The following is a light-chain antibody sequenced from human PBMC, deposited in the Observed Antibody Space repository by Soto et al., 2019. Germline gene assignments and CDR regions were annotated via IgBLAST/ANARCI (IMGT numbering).Light chain of an antibody. J-gene: IGKJ1*01. CDR3: GQLGSSPPRP. CDR1: QSVVDNC. Sequence: EIVLTQSPGTLALSPGDTATLSCRASQSVVDNCLSWYQQKPGLAPRLLIYGVSNRATGIPDRFSGSGSGTDFILTISRLEPADFGLYCCGQLGSSPPRPLGQGTKVEIK. CDR2: GVS. V-gene: IGKV3-20*01.